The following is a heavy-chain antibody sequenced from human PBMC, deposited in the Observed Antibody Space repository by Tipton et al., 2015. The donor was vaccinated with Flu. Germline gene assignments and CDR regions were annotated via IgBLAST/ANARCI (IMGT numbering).Heavy chain of an antibody. V-gene: IGHV3-23*01. CDR2: ISGNGGGT. Sequence: SLRLSCAASGFTFSSYAMIWVRQAPGKGLEWVSVISGNGGGTYYADSVKGRFTISRDNSKNTLYLQMNSLRAEDTAIYYCAKGGSLAAPHEAFDYWGQGTLVTVSS. J-gene: IGHJ4*02. CDR1: GFTFSSYA. D-gene: IGHD6-6*01. CDR3: AKGGSLAAPHEAFDY.